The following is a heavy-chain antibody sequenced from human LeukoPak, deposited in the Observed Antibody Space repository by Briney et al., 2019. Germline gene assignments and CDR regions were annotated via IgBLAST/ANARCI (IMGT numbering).Heavy chain of an antibody. J-gene: IGHJ5*02. Sequence: GASVKVSCKASGYTFTSYGISWVRQAPGQGLEWMGGIIPIFGTANYAQKFQGRVTITADESTSTAYMELSSLRSEDTAVYYCARGRGAAASVARGWFDPWGQGTLVTVSS. CDR3: ARGRGAAASVARGWFDP. D-gene: IGHD6-13*01. V-gene: IGHV1-69*13. CDR2: IIPIFGTA. CDR1: GYTFTSYG.